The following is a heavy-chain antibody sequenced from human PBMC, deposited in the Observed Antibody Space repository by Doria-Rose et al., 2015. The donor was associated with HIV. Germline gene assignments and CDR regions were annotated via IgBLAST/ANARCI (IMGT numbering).Heavy chain of an antibody. J-gene: IGHJ4*02. Sequence: QITLKESGPVLVKPTETLTLTCTVSGVSLSSPGMGVSWIRQPPGKALEWLANIFSDYERSYNTTLKSRLTISRGTSKSQVVLTMTDMDPVDTATYYCARIKSSRWYHKYYFDFWGQGTLVIVSA. V-gene: IGHV2-26*01. CDR2: IFSDYER. D-gene: IGHD6-13*01. CDR1: GVSLSSPGMG. CDR3: ARIKSSRWYHKYYFDF.